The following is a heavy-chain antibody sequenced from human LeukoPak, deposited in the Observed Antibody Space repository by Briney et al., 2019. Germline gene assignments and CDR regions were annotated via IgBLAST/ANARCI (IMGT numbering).Heavy chain of an antibody. Sequence: SVTVSCKASGGTFSSYAISWVRQAPGQGLEWMGGIIPIFGTANYAQKFQGRVTITADESTSTAYMELSSLRSEDTAVYYCARGKNCSGGSCYLPTGWGQGTLVTVSS. D-gene: IGHD2-15*01. V-gene: IGHV1-69*13. J-gene: IGHJ4*02. CDR2: IIPIFGTA. CDR1: GGTFSSYA. CDR3: ARGKNCSGGSCYLPTG.